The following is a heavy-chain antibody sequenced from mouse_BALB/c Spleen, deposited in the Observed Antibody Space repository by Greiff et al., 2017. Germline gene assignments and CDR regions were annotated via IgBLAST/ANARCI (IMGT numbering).Heavy chain of an antibody. V-gene: IGHV14-3*02. CDR1: GFTIKDTY. Sequence: VKLQQSGAELVKPGASVKLSCTASGFTIKDTYMHWVKQRPEQGLEWIGRIDPANGNTKYDPKFQGKATITADTSSNTAYLQLSSLTSEDTAVYYCARGYGSSAWFAYWGQGTLVTVSA. J-gene: IGHJ3*01. CDR3: ARGYGSSAWFAY. D-gene: IGHD1-1*01. CDR2: IDPANGNT.